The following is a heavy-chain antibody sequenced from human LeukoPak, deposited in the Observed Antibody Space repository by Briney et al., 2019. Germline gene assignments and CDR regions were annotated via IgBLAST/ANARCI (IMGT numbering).Heavy chain of an antibody. CDR1: EFSVGSNY. Sequence: PGGSLRLSCAASEFSVGSNYMTWVRQAPGKGLDWVSLIYSGGSTYYADSVKGRFTIYRDNPKITLYLQMNSLRAEDTAVYYCARGPSGSHNTGGQGTLVTVSS. V-gene: IGHV3-66*01. CDR2: IYSGGST. CDR3: ARGPSGSHNT. D-gene: IGHD5-12*01. J-gene: IGHJ4*02.